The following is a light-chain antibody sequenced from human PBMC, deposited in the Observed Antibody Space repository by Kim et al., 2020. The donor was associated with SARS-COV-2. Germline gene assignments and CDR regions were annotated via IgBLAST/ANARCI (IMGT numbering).Light chain of an antibody. CDR1: KLGDKY. J-gene: IGLJ2*01. CDR2: QDS. Sequence: SYELTQPPSVSVSPGQTASLTCSGDKLGDKYACWYQQKPGQSPVLVIYQDSKRPSGIPERFSGSNSGNTATLTISGTQAMDEADYYCQAWDSSTVVLGGGTQLTVL. CDR3: QAWDSSTVV. V-gene: IGLV3-1*01.